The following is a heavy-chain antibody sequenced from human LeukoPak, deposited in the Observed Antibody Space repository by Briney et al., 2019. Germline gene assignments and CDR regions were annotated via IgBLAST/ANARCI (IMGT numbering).Heavy chain of an antibody. D-gene: IGHD3-22*01. CDR2: INPNSGGT. Sequence: ASVKVSCKASGYTFTGYYMHWVRQAPGQGLEWMGWINPNSGGTNYAQKFQGRVTMTRDTSISTAYMELSRLRSEDTAVYYCARGLDSSGYYSIDYWGQGTLVTVSS. CDR1: GYTFTGYY. J-gene: IGHJ4*02. V-gene: IGHV1-2*02. CDR3: ARGLDSSGYYSIDY.